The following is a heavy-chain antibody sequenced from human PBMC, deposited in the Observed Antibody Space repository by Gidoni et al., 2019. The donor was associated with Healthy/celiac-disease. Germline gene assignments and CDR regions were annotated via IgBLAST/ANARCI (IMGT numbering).Heavy chain of an antibody. D-gene: IGHD6-13*01. CDR1: GGSFSGYY. V-gene: IGHV4-34*01. CDR3: ARARRAASTFFDY. J-gene: IGHJ4*02. CDR2: INHSGST. Sequence: QVQLQQWGAGLLKPSETLSLTCAVYGGSFSGYYWSWIRQPPGKGLEWIGEINHSGSTNYNPSLKSRVTISVDTSKNQFSLKLSSVTAADTAVYYCARARRAASTFFDYWGQGTLVTVSS.